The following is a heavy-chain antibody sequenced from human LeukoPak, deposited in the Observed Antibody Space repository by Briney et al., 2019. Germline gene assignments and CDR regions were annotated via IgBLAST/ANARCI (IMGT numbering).Heavy chain of an antibody. CDR2: INPNSGGT. V-gene: IGHV1-2*02. CDR1: GYTFTGYY. D-gene: IGHD5-12*01. Sequence: ASVKVSCKASGYTFTGYYMHWVRQAPGQGLEWMGWINPNSGGTNYAQKFQGRVTMTRDTSISTAYMELSRLRSDDTAVYYCAREWRYGSGYDPVKLNWFDPWGQGTLVTVSS. J-gene: IGHJ5*02. CDR3: AREWRYGSGYDPVKLNWFDP.